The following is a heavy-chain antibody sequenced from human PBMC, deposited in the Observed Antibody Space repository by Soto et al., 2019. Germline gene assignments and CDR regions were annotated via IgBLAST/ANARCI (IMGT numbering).Heavy chain of an antibody. J-gene: IGHJ4*02. CDR1: GFTFSSYA. V-gene: IGHV3-23*01. CDR3: AKDLGLEDCY. CDR2: ISGSGGST. Sequence: GESLKISCAASGFTFSSYAMSWVRQAPGKGLEWVSAISGSGGSTYYADSVKGRFTISRDNSKNTLYLQMNSLRAEDTAVYYCAKDLGLEDCYWGQGTLVTVSS. D-gene: IGHD1-1*01.